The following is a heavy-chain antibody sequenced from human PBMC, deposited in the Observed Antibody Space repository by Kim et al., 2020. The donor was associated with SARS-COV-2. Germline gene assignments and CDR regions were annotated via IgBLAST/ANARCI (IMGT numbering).Heavy chain of an antibody. Sequence: SETLSLTCTVSGGSISSYYWSWIRQPPGKGLEWIGDIYYSGSTNYNPSLKSRVTISVDTSKNQFSLKLSSVTAADTAVYYCASSGYDYYFDYWGQGTLVTVSS. D-gene: IGHD5-12*01. CDR1: GGSISSYY. V-gene: IGHV4-59*08. CDR2: IYYSGST. J-gene: IGHJ4*02. CDR3: ASSGYDYYFDY.